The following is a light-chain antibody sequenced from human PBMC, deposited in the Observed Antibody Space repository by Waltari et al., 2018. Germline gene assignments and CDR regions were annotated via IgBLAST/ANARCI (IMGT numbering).Light chain of an antibody. J-gene: IGLJ3*02. CDR3: ATWDDSLSGWV. CDR2: RNN. CDR1: SSNIGDNY. Sequence: QSVLTQLPSASGTPGQGVTISCSGSSSNIGDNYVYWYQQFPGTSPKLIIHRNNERSAGFPDRLSGSKSGTSAVLVISGLRSEDEADYHCATWDDSLSGWVFGGGTKVTVL. V-gene: IGLV1-47*01.